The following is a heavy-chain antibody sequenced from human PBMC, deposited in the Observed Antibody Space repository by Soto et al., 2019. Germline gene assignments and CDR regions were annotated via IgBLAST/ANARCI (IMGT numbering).Heavy chain of an antibody. V-gene: IGHV3-23*01. CDR3: AKVTKRAAAGRYEYHKSGMDV. J-gene: IGHJ6*02. D-gene: IGHD5-12*01. CDR2: ISASGGSS. Sequence: PGGSLRLSCAAYGFAFSTYAMTWVRQAPGKGLEWVSVISASGGSSYYAASVKGRFTISRDNSKNTLFLQMDGLRAEDTAVYYFAKVTKRAAAGRYEYHKSGMDVWSQGTRVRVCS. CDR1: GFAFSTYA.